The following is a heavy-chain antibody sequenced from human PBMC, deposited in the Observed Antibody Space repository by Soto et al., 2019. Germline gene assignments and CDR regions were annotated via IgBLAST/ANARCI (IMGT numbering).Heavy chain of an antibody. J-gene: IGHJ4*02. V-gene: IGHV3-30*18. Sequence: LRLSCAASGFTFSSYGMHWVRQAPGKGLEWVAVISYGGSNKYYADSVKGRFTISRDNSKNTLYLQMNSLRAEDTAVYYCAKDYYDSSGYPDYWGQGTLVTVSS. D-gene: IGHD3-22*01. CDR2: ISYGGSNK. CDR3: AKDYYDSSGYPDY. CDR1: GFTFSSYG.